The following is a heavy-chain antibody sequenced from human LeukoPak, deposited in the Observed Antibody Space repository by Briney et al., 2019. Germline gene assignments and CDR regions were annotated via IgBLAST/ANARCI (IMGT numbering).Heavy chain of an antibody. J-gene: IGHJ4*02. V-gene: IGHV4-39*01. CDR1: GEAFTGYY. CDR2: IYYSGST. CDR3: ARHYGP. D-gene: IGHD3-10*01. Sequence: SETLSLTCAVSGEAFTGYYWSWVRQPPGKGLEWIGSIYYSGSTYYNPSLKSRVTISVDTSKNQFSLKLNSVTATDTAVYYCARHYGPWGQGTLVTVSS.